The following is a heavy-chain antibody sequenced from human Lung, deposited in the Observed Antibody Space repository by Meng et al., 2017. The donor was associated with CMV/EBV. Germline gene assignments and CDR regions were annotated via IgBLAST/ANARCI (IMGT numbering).Heavy chain of an antibody. CDR1: GGTSNTYT. J-gene: IGHJ3*01. CDR2: IIPYLDES. Sequence: SVKVSCKASGGTSNTYTFNWVRQAPGRGLEWMGGIIPYLDESNYAQTFQGRLTITSDRSTAAFMELTSLRSEDTAVYFCSGRGPYGRVLNVWGQGTLVTVSS. D-gene: IGHD3-10*01. V-gene: IGHV1-69*10. CDR3: SGRGPYGRVLNV.